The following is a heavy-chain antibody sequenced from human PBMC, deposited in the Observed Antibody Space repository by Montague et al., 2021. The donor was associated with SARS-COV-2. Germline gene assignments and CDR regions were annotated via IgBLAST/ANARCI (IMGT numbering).Heavy chain of an antibody. Sequence: SQTLFLICTASGGSIDNYFWSWIRQPPGKGLEWIGRIYSSGSTNYNPSLKSRVTMSVDTSKNQFSLKVSSVTAADTAVYYCARDYGDYSYYYGLDVWGQGTTVTVSS. J-gene: IGHJ6*02. CDR3: ARDYGDYSYYYGLDV. V-gene: IGHV4-4*07. CDR1: GGSIDNYF. CDR2: IYSSGST. D-gene: IGHD4-17*01.